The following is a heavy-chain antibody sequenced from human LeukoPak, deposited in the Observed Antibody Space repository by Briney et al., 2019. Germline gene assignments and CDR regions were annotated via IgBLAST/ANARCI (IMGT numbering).Heavy chain of an antibody. Sequence: GGSLRLSCAASRFTFSNYWMSWVRQAPGKGLEWVANIKPDGSEKYCVDSVKGRFSISRDNVRNTLYLQMNSLRVGDTALYYCARGDFWSGDYTDASDVWGQGTMVTVSS. J-gene: IGHJ3*01. CDR1: RFTFSNYW. CDR2: IKPDGSEK. D-gene: IGHD3-3*01. CDR3: ARGDFWSGDYTDASDV. V-gene: IGHV3-7*04.